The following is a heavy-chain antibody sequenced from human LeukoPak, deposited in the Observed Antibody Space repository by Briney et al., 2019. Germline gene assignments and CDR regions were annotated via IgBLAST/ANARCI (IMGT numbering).Heavy chain of an antibody. D-gene: IGHD5-18*01. CDR1: GFTFSSYG. CDR2: IWYDGSSK. CDR3: ARRGYSYADGYFDY. J-gene: IGHJ4*02. V-gene: IGHV3-33*01. Sequence: GSLRLSCAASGFTFSSYGMHWVRQAPGKGLEWVAVIWYDGSSKYYADSVKGRFTISRDNSKNTLYLQMNSLRAEDTAVYYCARRGYSYADGYFDYWGQGTLVTVSS.